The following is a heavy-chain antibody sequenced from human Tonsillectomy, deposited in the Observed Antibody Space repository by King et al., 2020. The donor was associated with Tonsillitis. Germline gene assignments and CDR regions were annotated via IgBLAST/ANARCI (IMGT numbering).Heavy chain of an antibody. D-gene: IGHD2-2*01. CDR1: GFTFDDYG. J-gene: IGHJ6*02. CDR2: ISWNSGSI. Sequence: QLVQSGGGLVHPGRSLRLSCAASGFTFDDYGMHWVRQAPGKGLEWVSGISWNSGSIGYADSVKGRFTISRDNAKNFLYLQMNSLRAEDTALYYCAKDRTVLPESGMDVWGQGTTVTVSS. CDR3: AKDRTVLPESGMDV. V-gene: IGHV3-9*01.